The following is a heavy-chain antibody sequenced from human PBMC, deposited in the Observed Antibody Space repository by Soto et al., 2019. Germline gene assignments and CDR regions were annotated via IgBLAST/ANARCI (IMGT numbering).Heavy chain of an antibody. V-gene: IGHV1-69*13. CDR3: ARGAMANFDY. Sequence: SVKVSCKASGGTFGSQGIAWVRQAPGQGLEWMGGFIAMPGTPTYAKKVQGRATISADESLTSSYLELRSLRSEDTGVYFCARGAMANFDYWGQGTVVTVSS. CDR1: GGTFGSQG. CDR2: FIAMPGTP. J-gene: IGHJ4*02. D-gene: IGHD5-18*01.